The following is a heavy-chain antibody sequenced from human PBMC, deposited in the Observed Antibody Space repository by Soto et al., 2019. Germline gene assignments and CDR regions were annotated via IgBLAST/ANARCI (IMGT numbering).Heavy chain of an antibody. V-gene: IGHV4-61*01. CDR1: GGSVSSGSYY. D-gene: IGHD3-3*01. Sequence: SETLSLTCTVSGGSVSSGSYYWSWIRQPPGKGLEWIGYIYYSGSTNYNPSLKSRVTISVDTYKNQFSLKLSSVTAADTAVYYCERDQAIFGVEFYYYYYGMDVWGQGTTVTV. J-gene: IGHJ6*02. CDR2: IYYSGST. CDR3: ERDQAIFGVEFYYYYYGMDV.